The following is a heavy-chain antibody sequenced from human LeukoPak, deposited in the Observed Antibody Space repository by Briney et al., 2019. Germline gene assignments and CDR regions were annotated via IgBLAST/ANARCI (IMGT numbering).Heavy chain of an antibody. V-gene: IGHV1-2*02. CDR3: ARVPPAGYCSSISSYGPFHY. Sequence: GSVKVSCKASGYTFTGYYMHWVRQAPGQGLEWMGWINPNVGGTNYAQKLQGRVTMTRDTSISTAYMELSRLRSDDTAVYYCARVPPAGYCSSISSYGPFHYWGQGTLVTVSS. J-gene: IGHJ4*02. D-gene: IGHD2-2*01. CDR1: GYTFTGYY. CDR2: INPNVGGT.